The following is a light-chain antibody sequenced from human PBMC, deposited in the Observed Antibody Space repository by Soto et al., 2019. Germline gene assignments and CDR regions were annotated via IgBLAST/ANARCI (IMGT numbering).Light chain of an antibody. V-gene: IGKV1-5*03. Sequence: DIQMTQSPSTLSGSVGDRVTITCRASQTISSWLAWYQQEPGKAPKIIIYKASTLKSGVPSRFSGSGSGTEFTLTISSLQPDDFATYYCQHYNSYSEALGQGTKVDIK. CDR2: KAS. CDR3: QHYNSYSEA. CDR1: QTISSW. J-gene: IGKJ1*01.